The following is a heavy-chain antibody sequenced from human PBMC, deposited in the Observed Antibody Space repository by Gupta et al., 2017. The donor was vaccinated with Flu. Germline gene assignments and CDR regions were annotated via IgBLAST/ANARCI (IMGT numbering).Heavy chain of an antibody. D-gene: IGHD3-10*01. Sequence: ELQLVESGGGLVQPGRSLRLSCAASDATLNKHAIHWVRQRPAKGLEWVSGIMWNSGSKGYADSQKGRFTSTRDSAKNSLYLQMDSLRAEDSAVYYCSRDLLPGGADVWGQGTTVTVSS. J-gene: IGHJ6*02. CDR3: SRDLLPGGADV. CDR1: DATLNKHA. CDR2: IMWNSGSK. V-gene: IGHV3-9*01.